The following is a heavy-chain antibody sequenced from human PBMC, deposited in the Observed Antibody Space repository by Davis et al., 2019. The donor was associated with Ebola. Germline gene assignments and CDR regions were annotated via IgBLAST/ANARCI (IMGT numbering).Heavy chain of an antibody. D-gene: IGHD5-24*01. CDR3: ARRGDGYKIDY. V-gene: IGHV5-51*01. Sequence: GESLKISCKGSGYSFTSYWIGWVRQLPGKGLEWMGIIYPGDSDTRYNPSFQGQVTISVDKSINTAYLQWRRLKASDTAMYYCARRGDGYKIDYWGQGTLVTVSS. CDR1: GYSFTSYW. CDR2: IYPGDSDT. J-gene: IGHJ4*02.